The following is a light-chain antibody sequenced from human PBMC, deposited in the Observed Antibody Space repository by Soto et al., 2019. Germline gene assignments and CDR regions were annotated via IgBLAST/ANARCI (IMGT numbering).Light chain of an antibody. J-gene: IGKJ4*02. CDR1: QSISSY. V-gene: IGKV1-39*01. CDR2: AAS. Sequence: DIQMTQSPSSLSASVGDRVTITCRASQSISSYLNWYQQKPGKAPKLLIYAASSLQSGVPSRFSRSGSGTDFPLTISSLPPEDFATYYCQHSYSTPLTFGGGPKVETK. CDR3: QHSYSTPLT.